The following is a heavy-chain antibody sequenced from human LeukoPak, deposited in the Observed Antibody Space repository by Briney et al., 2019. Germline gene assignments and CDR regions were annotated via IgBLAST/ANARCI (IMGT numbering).Heavy chain of an antibody. CDR3: ATEGKMVRGVYTDY. D-gene: IGHD3-10*01. Sequence: ASVKDSCKVSGYTLTELSMHWVRQAPGKGLEWMGRFDPEDGETIYAQKFQGRVTMTADTSTDTVYMELSSLRSEDTAVYYCATEGKMVRGVYTDYWGQGTLVTVSS. CDR1: GYTLTELS. V-gene: IGHV1-24*01. CDR2: FDPEDGET. J-gene: IGHJ4*02.